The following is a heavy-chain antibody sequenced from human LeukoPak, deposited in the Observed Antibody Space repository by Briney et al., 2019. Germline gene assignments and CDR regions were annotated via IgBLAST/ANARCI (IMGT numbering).Heavy chain of an antibody. D-gene: IGHD3-16*01. CDR3: ARDGGPDAFDI. Sequence: PGGSLRLSCAASGFTFSSYAMSWVRQAPGKGLEWVSAISDIGGGTYYADSVKGRFTISRDNAKNTLYLQMNSLRAEDTAVYYCARDGGPDAFDIWGQGTMVTVSS. V-gene: IGHV3-23*01. CDR1: GFTFSSYA. CDR2: ISDIGGGT. J-gene: IGHJ3*02.